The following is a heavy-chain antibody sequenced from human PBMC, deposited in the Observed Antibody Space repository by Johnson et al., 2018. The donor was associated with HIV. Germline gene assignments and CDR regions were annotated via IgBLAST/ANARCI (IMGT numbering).Heavy chain of an antibody. V-gene: IGHV3-30-3*01. CDR2: ISYDGSNK. Sequence: VQVVESGGGVVQPGRSLRLSCAASGFTFSSYAMHWVRQAPGKGLEWVAVISYDGSNKYYADSVKGRFTISRDNSKNTLYLQMNSLRAEDTAVYYCARDPSPSSYRAFDIWGQGTMVTVSS. CDR1: GFTFSSYA. D-gene: IGHD5-12*01. J-gene: IGHJ3*02. CDR3: ARDPSPSSYRAFDI.